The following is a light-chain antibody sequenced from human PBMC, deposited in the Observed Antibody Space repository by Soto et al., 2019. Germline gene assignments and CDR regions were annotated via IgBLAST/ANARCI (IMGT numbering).Light chain of an antibody. CDR2: DAS. V-gene: IGKV3-11*01. CDR1: QSVSSY. J-gene: IGKJ5*01. Sequence: EILFPQSPATLSLYPGERATLSCRASQSVSSYLAWYQQKPGQAPRLLIYDASNTATGIPARFSGSGSGTDFTLTISSLEPEDFAVYYCQQYNNWPLITFGQGTRWRL. CDR3: QQYNNWPLIT.